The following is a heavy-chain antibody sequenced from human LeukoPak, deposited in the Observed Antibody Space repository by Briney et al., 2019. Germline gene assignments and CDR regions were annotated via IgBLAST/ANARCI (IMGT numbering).Heavy chain of an antibody. CDR2: IYSEGSTT. CDR1: RLSLSNFW. J-gene: IGHJ3*02. Sequence: GGSLRLSCEASRLSLSNFWMHWVRQGPGRGLVWVSRIYSEGSTTRYADSVKGRFTIFRDNAKNTLYLQMNSLRTEDTAVYYCARAMAGTRNGFDIWGQGTMVTVSS. D-gene: IGHD1-1*01. V-gene: IGHV3-74*01. CDR3: ARAMAGTRNGFDI.